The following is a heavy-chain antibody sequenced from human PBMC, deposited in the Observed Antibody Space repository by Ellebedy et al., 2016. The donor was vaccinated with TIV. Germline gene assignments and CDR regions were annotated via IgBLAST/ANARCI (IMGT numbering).Heavy chain of an antibody. CDR1: QFTFSNFW. CDR3: ARWRDGSGWNLDY. Sequence: GGSLRLSCVASQFTFSNFWMSWVRQAPGTGLEWVANINNDGSETYYVDSIKGRFTISRDNAKNSLALQMTSVRVKDTAVYYCARWRDGSGWNLDYWGQGTLVTVSS. V-gene: IGHV3-7*03. D-gene: IGHD6-19*01. J-gene: IGHJ4*02. CDR2: INNDGSET.